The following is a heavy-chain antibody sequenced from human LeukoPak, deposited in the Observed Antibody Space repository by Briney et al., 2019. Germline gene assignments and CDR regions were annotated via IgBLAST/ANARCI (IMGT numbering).Heavy chain of an antibody. Sequence: ASVKVSCKASGGTFSSYAISWVRQAPGQGLEWMGRIIPIFGTANCAQKFQGRVTITTDESTSTAYMELSSLRSEDTAVYYCARDKAPRAPDAFDIWGQGTMVTVSS. CDR1: GGTFSSYA. CDR3: ARDKAPRAPDAFDI. CDR2: IIPIFGTA. J-gene: IGHJ3*02. V-gene: IGHV1-69*05.